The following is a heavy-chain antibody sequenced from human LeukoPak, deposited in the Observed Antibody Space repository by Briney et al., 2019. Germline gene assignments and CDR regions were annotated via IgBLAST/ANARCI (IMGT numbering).Heavy chain of an antibody. J-gene: IGHJ4*02. CDR1: GGSFSDSY. Sequence: SETLSLTCAVHGGSFSDSYWNWIRQPPGKGLEWIGEVTHDGRINYNPSLRGRVTISVDTSMIQFSLRLTSVTAADTAVYYCATIYGDFSDFDSWAQGILVTVSS. V-gene: IGHV4-34*01. CDR2: VTHDGRI. D-gene: IGHD4-17*01. CDR3: ATIYGDFSDFDS.